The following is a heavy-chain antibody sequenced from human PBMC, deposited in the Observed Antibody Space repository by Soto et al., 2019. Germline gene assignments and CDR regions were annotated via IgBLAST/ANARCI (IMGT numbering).Heavy chain of an antibody. D-gene: IGHD3-10*01. V-gene: IGHV1-18*01. CDR3: ARDPVIILEGPYYYGSGSYAPLGY. J-gene: IGHJ4*02. CDR2: TSAYNGNT. Sequence: QVQLVQSGAEVKKPGASVKVSCKASGYTFTSYGISWVRQAPGQGLEWMGWTSAYNGNTNYAQKLQGRVTMTTDTSTSTAYMELRSLRSDDTAVYYCARDPVIILEGPYYYGSGSYAPLGYWGQGTLVTVSS. CDR1: GYTFTSYG.